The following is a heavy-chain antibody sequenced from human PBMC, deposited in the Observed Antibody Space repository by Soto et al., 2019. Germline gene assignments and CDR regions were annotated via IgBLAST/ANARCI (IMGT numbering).Heavy chain of an antibody. Sequence: QVQLQESGPGLVKPSETLSLTCTVSGCSISSYYWSWIRQPPGKGLEWIGYIDYSGSTNYNPALKRRATISVETSKTQFSLKLSSVAAADTAVYCCARVWGGAFDIWGQGTMVTVSS. D-gene: IGHD3-10*01. V-gene: IGHV4-59*01. J-gene: IGHJ3*02. CDR2: IDYSGST. CDR1: GCSISSYY. CDR3: ARVWGGAFDI.